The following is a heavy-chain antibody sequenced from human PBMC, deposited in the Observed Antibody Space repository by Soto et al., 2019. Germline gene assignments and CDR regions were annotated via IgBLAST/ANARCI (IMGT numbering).Heavy chain of an antibody. V-gene: IGHV1-18*01. J-gene: IGHJ6*02. Sequence: ASVKVSCKASGYTFTSYGISWVRQAPGQGLEWMGWISAYNGNTNYAQKLQGRVTMTTDTSTSTAYMELRSLRSDDTAVYYCARDLDSSGWYEGRDYYGMDVWGQGTTVTVSS. D-gene: IGHD6-19*01. CDR2: ISAYNGNT. CDR1: GYTFTSYG. CDR3: ARDLDSSGWYEGRDYYGMDV.